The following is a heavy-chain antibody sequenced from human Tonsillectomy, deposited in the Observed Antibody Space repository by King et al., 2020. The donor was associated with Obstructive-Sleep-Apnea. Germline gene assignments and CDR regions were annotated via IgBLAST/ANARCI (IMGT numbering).Heavy chain of an antibody. J-gene: IGHJ3*02. D-gene: IGHD1-26*01. V-gene: IGHV3-72*01. CDR3: ARAPVVGESHALDI. Sequence: DVQLVESGGGLVQPGGSLRLSCAASGFTFTDYYMDWVRQAPGKGLEWVGRTRDKASSYTTEYAASVKGRVTISRDDSKNSLYLQMNSLKTEDTAVYYCARAPVVGESHALDIWGQGTMVTVSS. CDR2: TRDKASSYTT. CDR1: GFTFTDYY.